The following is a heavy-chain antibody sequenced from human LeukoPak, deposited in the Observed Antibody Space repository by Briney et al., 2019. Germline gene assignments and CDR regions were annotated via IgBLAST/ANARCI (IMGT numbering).Heavy chain of an antibody. CDR2: IRYDGSNK. Sequence: GGSLRLSCAASGFTFSSYGMHWVRQAPGKGLEWVAFIRYDGSNKYYADSVKGRFTISRDNSKNTLYLQMNSLRAEDTAVYYCAKDWSRAAGTGYWGQGTLVTVSS. D-gene: IGHD6-13*01. CDR1: GFTFSSYG. J-gene: IGHJ4*02. V-gene: IGHV3-30*02. CDR3: AKDWSRAAGTGY.